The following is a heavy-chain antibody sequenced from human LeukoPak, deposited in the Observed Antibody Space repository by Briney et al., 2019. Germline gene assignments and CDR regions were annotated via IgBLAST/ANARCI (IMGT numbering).Heavy chain of an antibody. Sequence: SETLSLTCAVPGYSISSGYYWGWIRQPPGKGLEWIGSIYHSGSTYYNPSLKSRVTISVDTSKNQFSLKLSSVTAADTAVYYCARDHIVVANYYFYYYGMDVWGKGTTVTVSS. V-gene: IGHV4-38-2*02. D-gene: IGHD2-15*01. CDR3: ARDHIVVANYYFYYYGMDV. CDR2: IYHSGST. J-gene: IGHJ6*04. CDR1: GYSISSGYY.